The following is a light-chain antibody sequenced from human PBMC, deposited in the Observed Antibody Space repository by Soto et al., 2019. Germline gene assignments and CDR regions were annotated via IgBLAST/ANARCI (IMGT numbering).Light chain of an antibody. J-gene: IGKJ2*01. CDR2: WAS. Sequence: DIVMTQFPDSLTVPLGERATINCKSSQSVLYSSNNNSYLAWYQHKPGQPPKVLIYWASTRESGVPDLFSGSGSGTDFTLTISSLQADDVAVYYCQQYYTTPYTFGQGTKLEIK. CDR1: QSVLYSSNNNSY. V-gene: IGKV4-1*01. CDR3: QQYYTTPYT.